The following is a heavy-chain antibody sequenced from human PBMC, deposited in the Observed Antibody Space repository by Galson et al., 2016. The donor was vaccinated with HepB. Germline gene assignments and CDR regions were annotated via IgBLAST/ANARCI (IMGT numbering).Heavy chain of an antibody. D-gene: IGHD4-23*01. J-gene: IGHJ4*02. CDR2: IYPGDSDT. V-gene: IGHV5-51*01. CDR1: GFSFINYW. CDR3: ATFYVGGSEYFDY. Sequence: QSGAEVKKPGESLKISCEGSGFSFINYWIGWVRQMPGKGLEWMGIIYPGDSDTRYSPSFQGQVSISADKSINTAYLQWSSLKASDTAMYDCATFYVGGSEYFDYWGQGTLVTASS.